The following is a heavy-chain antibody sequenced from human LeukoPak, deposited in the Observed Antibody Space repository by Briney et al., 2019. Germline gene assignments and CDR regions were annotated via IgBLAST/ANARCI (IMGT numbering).Heavy chain of an antibody. Sequence: SETLSLTCTVSGGSITSRSYYWGWIRQPPGKGLEWIGSIYYSGTTYYNPSLESRVAISVDTSKHQFSLRLTSVTAGDTAVYFCERQPGFWSGYKLYFDYWGQGSLVTVSS. CDR3: ERQPGFWSGYKLYFDY. J-gene: IGHJ4*02. CDR2: IYYSGTT. D-gene: IGHD3-3*01. V-gene: IGHV4-39*01. CDR1: GGSITSRSYY.